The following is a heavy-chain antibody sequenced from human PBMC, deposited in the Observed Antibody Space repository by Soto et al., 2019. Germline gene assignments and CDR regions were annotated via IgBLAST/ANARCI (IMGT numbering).Heavy chain of an antibody. CDR1: GDSVSSNSVV. CDR2: TYFRSKWYS. Sequence: PSQTLSLTCDISGDSVSSNSVVWNWIRQSPSRGFEWLGRTYFRSKWYSGYAVSVRSRITIKADTSKNQVSLQLNSVTPEDTAIYYCARGRADFSKDSRFDPWGQGTLVTPPQ. CDR3: ARGRADFSKDSRFDP. V-gene: IGHV6-1*01. J-gene: IGHJ5*02.